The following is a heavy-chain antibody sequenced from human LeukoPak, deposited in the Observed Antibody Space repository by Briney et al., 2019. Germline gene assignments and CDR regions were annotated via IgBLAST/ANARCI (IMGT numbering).Heavy chain of an antibody. CDR1: GFTFSSYS. D-gene: IGHD3-16*01. CDR2: IYSGGST. V-gene: IGHV3-53*01. J-gene: IGHJ4*02. CDR3: ARGGSYYDY. Sequence: PGGSLRLSCAASGFTFSSYSMNWVRQAPGKGLEWVSAIYSGGSTYYADSVKGRFTISRDNSKDTLYLQMNSLRAEDTAVYYCARGGSYYDYWGQGTLVTVSS.